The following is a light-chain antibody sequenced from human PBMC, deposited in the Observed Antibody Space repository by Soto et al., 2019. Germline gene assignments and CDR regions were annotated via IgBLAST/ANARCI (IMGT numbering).Light chain of an antibody. V-gene: IGLV4-60*02. CDR1: SGHITSI. CDR3: ETWDTDTRV. J-gene: IGLJ1*01. Sequence: QLVLTQSSSASASLGSSVKLTCSLTSGHITSIIAWHQQQPGKAPRYLMKLEDNGSYNKGSGVPDRFSGSSSGADRYLTISNLQFEDEADYYCETWDTDTRVFGPGTKLTVL. CDR2: LEDNGSY.